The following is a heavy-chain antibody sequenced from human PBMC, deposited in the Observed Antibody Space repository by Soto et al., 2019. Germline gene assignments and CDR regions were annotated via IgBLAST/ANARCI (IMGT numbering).Heavy chain of an antibody. D-gene: IGHD6-19*01. J-gene: IGHJ4*02. V-gene: IGHV3-73*01. CDR3: TRHGRQWLGNDY. CDR2: IRSKANSYAT. Sequence: EVQLVESGGGLVQPGGSLKLSCAASGFTFSDSAMHWVRQASGKGLEWVGRIRSKANSYATLYAASVKGRFTISRDDSKNTAYLQMNSLKTEDTAVYDCTRHGRQWLGNDYWGQGTLVTVSS. CDR1: GFTFSDSA.